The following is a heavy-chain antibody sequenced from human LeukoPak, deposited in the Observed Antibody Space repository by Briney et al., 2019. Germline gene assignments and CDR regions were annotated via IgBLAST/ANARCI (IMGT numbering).Heavy chain of an antibody. Sequence: ASVKVSCKVSGYTLTELSMHWVRQAPGKGLEWMGGFDPEDGETIYAQKFQGRVTMTEDTPTDTAYMELSSLRSEDTAVYYCATNNPPGSGYYYFNAFDIWGQGTMVTVSS. D-gene: IGHD3-22*01. CDR3: ATNNPPGSGYYYFNAFDI. V-gene: IGHV1-24*01. CDR1: GYTLTELS. CDR2: FDPEDGET. J-gene: IGHJ3*02.